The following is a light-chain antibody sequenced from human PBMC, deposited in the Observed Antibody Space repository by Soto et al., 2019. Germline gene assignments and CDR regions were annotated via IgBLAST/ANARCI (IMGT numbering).Light chain of an antibody. CDR1: SSNIGAGYE. V-gene: IGLV1-40*01. CDR3: QSYDSSLSGSV. CDR2: GQT. Sequence: QSVLTQSPSVSGAPGQRVTISCTGSSSNIGAGYEVHWYQQLPGTAPKLLIYGQTNRPSGVPDRFSGSKSGTSASLAITGLQAEDEADYYCQSYDSSLSGSVFGGGTKLTVL. J-gene: IGLJ2*01.